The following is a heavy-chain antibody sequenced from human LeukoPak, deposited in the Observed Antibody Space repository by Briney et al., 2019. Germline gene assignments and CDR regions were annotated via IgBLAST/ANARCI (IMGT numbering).Heavy chain of an antibody. CDR3: ARGGSVAGMFYYYYGMDV. V-gene: IGHV4-34*01. CDR2: FNHSGST. CDR1: GGSFSGYY. D-gene: IGHD6-19*01. Sequence: SETLSLTCAVYGGSFSGYYWSWIRQPPGKGLEWIGEFNHSGSTNYNPSLKSRVTISVDTSKNQFSLKLSSVTAADTAVYYCARGGSVAGMFYYYYGMDVWGQGTTVTVSS. J-gene: IGHJ6*02.